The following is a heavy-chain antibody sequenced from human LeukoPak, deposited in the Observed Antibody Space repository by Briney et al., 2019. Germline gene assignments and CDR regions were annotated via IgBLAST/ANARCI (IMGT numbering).Heavy chain of an antibody. CDR1: GGPILSSGYY. CDR3: ARPREVGATGDDAFDI. D-gene: IGHD1-26*01. V-gene: IGHV4-39*01. CDR2: IYYSGST. Sequence: SETLSLTCTVSGGPILSSGYYWGWIRQPPGKGLEWNGSIYYSGSTYYNPSLKRRVTISVDTPKNQFSLKLSSVTAADTAVYYCARPREVGATGDDAFDIWGQGTMVTVSS. J-gene: IGHJ3*02.